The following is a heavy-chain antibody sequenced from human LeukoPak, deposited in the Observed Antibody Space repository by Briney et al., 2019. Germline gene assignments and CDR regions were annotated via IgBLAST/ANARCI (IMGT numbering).Heavy chain of an antibody. Sequence: GGSLRLSCAASGFTVSSNYMSWVRQAPGKGLEWVSVIYSGGSTYYADSVKGRLTISRDNSKNTLYLQMNSLRAEDTAVYYCARGSQQLVLYYWGQGTLVTVSS. CDR2: IYSGGST. CDR3: ARGSQQLVLYY. D-gene: IGHD6-13*01. J-gene: IGHJ4*02. CDR1: GFTVSSNY. V-gene: IGHV3-53*01.